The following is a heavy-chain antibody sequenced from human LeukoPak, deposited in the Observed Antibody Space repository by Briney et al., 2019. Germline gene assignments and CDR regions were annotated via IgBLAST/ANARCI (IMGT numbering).Heavy chain of an antibody. CDR2: IYYSGST. V-gene: IGHV4-59*08. CDR3: ARLKSLWFGGLSPNYYYYYGMDV. J-gene: IGHJ6*02. Sequence: SETLSLTCTVSGGSISSYYWSWIRQPPGKGLEWIGYIYYSGSTNYNPSLKSRVTISVDTSKNQFSLKLSSVTAADTAVYYCARLKSLWFGGLSPNYYYYYGMDVWGQGTTVTVSS. D-gene: IGHD3-10*01. CDR1: GGSISSYY.